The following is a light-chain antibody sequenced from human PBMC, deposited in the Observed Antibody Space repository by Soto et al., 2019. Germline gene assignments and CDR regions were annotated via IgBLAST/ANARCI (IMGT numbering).Light chain of an antibody. CDR1: SGSIASNY. Sequence: NFMLTQPHSVSESPGKTVTISCTRSSGSIASNYVQWYQQRPGSAPTTVIYEDNQRHSGVPDRFSGSIDSSSNSASLTISGLKTEDEADYYCQSYDSSNAVFGGGTKLTVL. V-gene: IGLV6-57*04. CDR2: EDN. CDR3: QSYDSSNAV. J-gene: IGLJ7*01.